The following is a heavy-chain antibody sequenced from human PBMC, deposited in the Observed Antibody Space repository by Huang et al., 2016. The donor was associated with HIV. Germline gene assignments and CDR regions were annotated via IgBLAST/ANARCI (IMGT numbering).Heavy chain of an antibody. CDR2: IKQDGSEK. CDR3: ARDGWYHGY. V-gene: IGHV3-7*01. D-gene: IGHD6-19*01. J-gene: IGHJ4*02. Sequence: GLSWVANIKQDGSEKYYVDSVKGRFTISRDNAKNSLYRQMNSLRAEDTAVYYCARDGWYHGYWGQGTRVTVSS.